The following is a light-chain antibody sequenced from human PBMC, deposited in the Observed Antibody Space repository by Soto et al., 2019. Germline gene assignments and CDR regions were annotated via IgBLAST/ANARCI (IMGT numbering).Light chain of an antibody. CDR3: CSYAGSYSYV. Sequence: QSVLTQPASVSGSPGQSITISCTGTSSDVGAYNYVSWYQQHPGKAPKLMIFEVTNRPSGVPDRFSGSKSGNTASLTISGLQAEDEADYYCCSYAGSYSYVFGTGTKVTVL. J-gene: IGLJ1*01. CDR1: SSDVGAYNY. CDR2: EVT. V-gene: IGLV2-14*01.